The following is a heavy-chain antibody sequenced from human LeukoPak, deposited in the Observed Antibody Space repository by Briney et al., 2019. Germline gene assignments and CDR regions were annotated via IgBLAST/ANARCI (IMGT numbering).Heavy chain of an antibody. J-gene: IGHJ5*02. CDR1: GGTFSSYA. CDR3: ARDQWGEYYSNYGQVNWFDP. CDR2: IIPIFGTA. Sequence: SVKVSCKASGGTFSSYAIGWVRQAPGQGLEWMGGIIPIFGTANYAQKFQGRVAITADESTSTAYTELSSLRSEDTAVYYCARDQWGEYYSNYGQVNWFDPWGQGTLVIVSS. D-gene: IGHD4-11*01. V-gene: IGHV1-69*13.